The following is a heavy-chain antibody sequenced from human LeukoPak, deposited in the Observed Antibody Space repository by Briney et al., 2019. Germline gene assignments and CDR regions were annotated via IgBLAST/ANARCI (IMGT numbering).Heavy chain of an antibody. Sequence: SVKVSCKASGGTFSSYAISWVRQAPGQGLEWMGGIIPIFGTANYAQKFQGRVTITTDESTSTAYMELSSLRSEDTAVYYCARGGELLRPADYWGQGTLVTVSS. J-gene: IGHJ4*02. CDR1: GGTFSSYA. V-gene: IGHV1-69*05. CDR3: ARGGELLRPADY. CDR2: IIPIFGTA. D-gene: IGHD1-26*01.